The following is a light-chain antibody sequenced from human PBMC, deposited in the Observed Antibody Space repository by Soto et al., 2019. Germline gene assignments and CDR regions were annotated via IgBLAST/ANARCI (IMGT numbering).Light chain of an antibody. CDR2: GAS. CDR3: QQYAGSPLT. J-gene: IGKJ4*01. V-gene: IGKV3-20*01. Sequence: EIVLTQSPGTLSLSPGERATLSCRASQNVSHNYLAWYQQNPGQAPRLLIYGASSRATGIPDRFSGSGSGTDFTLTINSLEPEDFAVFVCQQYAGSPLTFGGGTKVEIK. CDR1: QNVSHNY.